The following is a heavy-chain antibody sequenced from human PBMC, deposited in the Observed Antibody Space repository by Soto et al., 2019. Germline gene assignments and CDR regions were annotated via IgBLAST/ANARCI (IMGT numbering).Heavy chain of an antibody. V-gene: IGHV4-34*01. Sequence: SETLSLTCAVYGGSFSDYYWIWIRQPPWKGLEWIGEINHSGSTNYNPSLKSRVTISVDTSKNQFSLNLTSVTAADTAVYYCARPLLRYCSSASCGTGFDYWGQGTLVTVSS. CDR2: INHSGST. CDR1: GGSFSDYY. J-gene: IGHJ4*02. D-gene: IGHD2-2*01. CDR3: ARPLLRYCSSASCGTGFDY.